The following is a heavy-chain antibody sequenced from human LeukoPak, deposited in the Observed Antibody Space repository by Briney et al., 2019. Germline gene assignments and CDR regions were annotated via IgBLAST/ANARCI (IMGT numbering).Heavy chain of an antibody. CDR2: TGNKASRYTT. D-gene: IGHD1-26*01. V-gene: IGHV3-72*01. CDR1: GSTFSDQY. Sequence: RGSLVLSCAASGSTFSDQYMDWVRQAPGKGLQWVGRTGNKASRYTTEYAASVEGRFTISRDDSKNSLYLQMNSLKTEDTALYYCTRGYSGRSAYTLDIWGQGTMVTVSS. J-gene: IGHJ3*02. CDR3: TRGYSGRSAYTLDI.